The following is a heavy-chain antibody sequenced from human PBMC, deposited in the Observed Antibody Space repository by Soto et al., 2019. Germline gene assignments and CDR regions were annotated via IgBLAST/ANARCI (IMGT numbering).Heavy chain of an antibody. J-gene: IGHJ3*02. V-gene: IGHV3-30*18. CDR1: GFTFSSYG. D-gene: IGHD3-22*01. CDR2: ISYDGSNK. Sequence: GGSLRLSCAASGFTFSSYGMHWVRQAPGKGLEWVAVISYDGSNKYYADSVKGRFTISRDNSKNTLYLQMNSLRAEDTAVYYCSKDRDYDSSGYYFSDAFDIWGQGTMVTVSS. CDR3: SKDRDYDSSGYYFSDAFDI.